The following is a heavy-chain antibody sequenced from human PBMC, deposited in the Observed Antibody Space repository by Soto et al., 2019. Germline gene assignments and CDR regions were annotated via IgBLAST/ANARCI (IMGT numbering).Heavy chain of an antibody. Sequence: SETLSLTCTVSGGSISSYYWSWIRQPPGKGLEWIGYIYYSGSTNYNPSLKSRVTISVDTSKNQFSLKLSSVTAADTAVYYCARESILVVPAATLVHNWFDPWGQGTLVTVSS. CDR2: IYYSGST. CDR1: GGSISSYY. CDR3: ARESILVVPAATLVHNWFDP. D-gene: IGHD2-2*01. V-gene: IGHV4-59*12. J-gene: IGHJ5*02.